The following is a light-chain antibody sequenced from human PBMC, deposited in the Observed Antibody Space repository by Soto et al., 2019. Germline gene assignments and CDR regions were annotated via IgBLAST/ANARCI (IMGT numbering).Light chain of an antibody. Sequence: IVLTQSPGTLSLSPGERATLSCRASQSVSNNYLAWYQQKPGQAPRLLIYGASNRATGIPDRFSGSGSGTDFTLTITRLEPEDFAMYYCQRYDSFRTFGQGTKVDI. CDR2: GAS. J-gene: IGKJ1*01. CDR1: QSVSNNY. V-gene: IGKV3-20*01. CDR3: QRYDSFRT.